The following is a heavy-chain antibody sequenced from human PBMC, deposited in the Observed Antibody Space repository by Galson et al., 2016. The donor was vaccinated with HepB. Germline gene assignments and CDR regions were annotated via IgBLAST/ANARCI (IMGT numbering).Heavy chain of an antibody. CDR2: IYYDDYT. CDR3: ARHRGLTPSQIDF. Sequence: SETLSLTCNVSGDSVRSRTFYWGWVRQPPGQGLEWIGSIYYDDYTYYNPSLKSRVIISADRSKNQVFLKLNSVTAADTAMFYCARHRGLTPSQIDFWGQGTLVTVSS. J-gene: IGHJ4*02. CDR1: GDSVRSRTFY. V-gene: IGHV4-39*01. D-gene: IGHD2-15*01.